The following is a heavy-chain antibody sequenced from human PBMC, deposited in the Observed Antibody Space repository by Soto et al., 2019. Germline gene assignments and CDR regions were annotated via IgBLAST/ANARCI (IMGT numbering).Heavy chain of an antibody. CDR3: ARDRRITMIVVVKSYGMDV. Sequence: PGGSLRLSCTASGFSFSSYSMNWVRQAPGKGLEWVSSISSSSSYIYYADSVKGRFTISRDNAKNSLYLQMNSLRAEDTAVYYCARDRRITMIVVVKSYGMDVWGQGTTVTVSS. CDR1: GFSFSSYS. J-gene: IGHJ6*02. V-gene: IGHV3-21*01. CDR2: ISSSSSYI. D-gene: IGHD3-22*01.